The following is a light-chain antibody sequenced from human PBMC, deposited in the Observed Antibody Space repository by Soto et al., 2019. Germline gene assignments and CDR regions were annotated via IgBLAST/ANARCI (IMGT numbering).Light chain of an antibody. CDR3: QQRHMWPIT. V-gene: IGKV3-11*01. Sequence: IGLKQSLAALSLTPRERATLSCRASLSISSYLAWYQQKPGQAPRLLIYDASNRATGIPARFSGSGSGTDFTLTISSLEPEDSAVYYCQQRHMWPITFGQGTRLEIK. CDR1: LSISSY. J-gene: IGKJ5*01. CDR2: DAS.